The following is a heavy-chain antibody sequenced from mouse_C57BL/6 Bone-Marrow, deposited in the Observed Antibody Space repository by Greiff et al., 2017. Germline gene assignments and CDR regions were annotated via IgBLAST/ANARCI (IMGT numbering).Heavy chain of an antibody. CDR2: LYPGDGDT. Sequence: QVQLQQSGAELVKPGASVKISCKASGYAFSSYWMNWVKQRPGKGLEWIGQLYPGDGDTNYNGKFKGKATLTADKSSSTAYMQLSSLTSEDSAVYFCALYYSNCAWFAYWGQGTLVTVSA. V-gene: IGHV1-80*01. D-gene: IGHD2-5*01. J-gene: IGHJ3*01. CDR1: GYAFSSYW. CDR3: ALYYSNCAWFAY.